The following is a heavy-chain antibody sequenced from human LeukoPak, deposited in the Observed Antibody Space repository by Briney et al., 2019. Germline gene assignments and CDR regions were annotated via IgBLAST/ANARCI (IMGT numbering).Heavy chain of an antibody. V-gene: IGHV1-69*13. CDR2: IIPIFGTA. CDR1: GGTFSSYA. CDR3: GVAAAGNYFDY. Sequence: PRASVTVTCTASGGTFSSYAISWVRQAPGQGLEWMGGIIPIFGTANYAQQFQGRVTITADESTSTAYMGLSSLRSEDTAVYYCGVAAAGNYFDYWGQGTLVTVSS. J-gene: IGHJ4*02. D-gene: IGHD6-13*01.